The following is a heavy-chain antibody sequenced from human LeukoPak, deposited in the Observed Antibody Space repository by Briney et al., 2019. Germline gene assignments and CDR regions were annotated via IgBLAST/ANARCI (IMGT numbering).Heavy chain of an antibody. Sequence: PGGSLRLSCAASGFTFSSYAMNWVRQAPGKGLEWVSAISGGGDITYYAGSVKGRFTISRDNSKNTLYLQMNSLRAEDTALYYCARDMYDNGWSSFDYWGQGTLVTVSS. J-gene: IGHJ4*02. CDR3: ARDMYDNGWSSFDY. D-gene: IGHD3-10*01. CDR2: ISGGGDIT. CDR1: GFTFSSYA. V-gene: IGHV3-23*01.